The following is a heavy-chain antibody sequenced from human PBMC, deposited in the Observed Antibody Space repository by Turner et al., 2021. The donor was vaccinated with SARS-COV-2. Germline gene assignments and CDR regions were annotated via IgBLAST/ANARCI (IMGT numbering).Heavy chain of an antibody. D-gene: IGHD3-22*01. CDR2: IYYSGST. CDR1: GGSIRSTIYF. CDR3: ARNSPKWYYYDSSGYYDY. Sequence: QLQLQESGPGLVKPSGTLSLTCTVPGGSIRSTIYFWGWIRQPPGKGLEWIGSIYYSGSTYYNPSLKSRVTISVDTSKNQFSLKLSSVTAADTAVYYCARNSPKWYYYDSSGYYDYWGQGTLVTVSS. J-gene: IGHJ4*02. V-gene: IGHV4-39*01.